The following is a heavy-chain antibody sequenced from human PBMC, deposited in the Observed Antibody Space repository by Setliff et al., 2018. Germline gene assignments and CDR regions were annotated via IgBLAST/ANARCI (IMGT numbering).Heavy chain of an antibody. Sequence: GGSLRLSCAASGFTFSTYYMHWVRQPPGKGLEWVAFIRYDGSNKYYADSVKGRFTISRDNAKNTLYLQMNSLRAEDTAVYYCARAHSSTLSVHDYWGQGTLVTVSS. D-gene: IGHD2-2*01. CDR3: ARAHSSTLSVHDY. V-gene: IGHV3-30*02. CDR1: GFTFSTYY. J-gene: IGHJ4*02. CDR2: IRYDGSNK.